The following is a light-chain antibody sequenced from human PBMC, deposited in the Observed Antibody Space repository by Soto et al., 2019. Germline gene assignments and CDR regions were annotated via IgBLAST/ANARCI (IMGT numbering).Light chain of an antibody. V-gene: IGKV1-5*01. CDR1: QSISNH. J-gene: IGKJ1*01. Sequence: DIQMTQSPSSLSASVEDRVIITCRASQSISNHLNWYQQKPGKAPKLLIYDVSSLESGVPSRFSGSGSGTEFTLTISSLQPDDFATYYCQQYKSYWTFGQGTKVDIK. CDR2: DVS. CDR3: QQYKSYWT.